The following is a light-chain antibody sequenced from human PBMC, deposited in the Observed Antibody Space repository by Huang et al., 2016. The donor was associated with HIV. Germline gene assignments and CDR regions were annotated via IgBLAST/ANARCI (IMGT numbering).Light chain of an antibody. J-gene: IGKJ1*01. CDR3: QQYHAWPPVT. V-gene: IGKV3-15*01. CDR1: QNIIYN. CDR2: CTS. Sequence: EIMMMQSPDTLSVSPGERATLSCRASQNIIYNLAWYQQRPGQAPRLLIYCTSTRASGISGRCSGSGSGTEFTLTISSLQSDDLGVYYCQQYHAWPPVTFGQGTKVEI.